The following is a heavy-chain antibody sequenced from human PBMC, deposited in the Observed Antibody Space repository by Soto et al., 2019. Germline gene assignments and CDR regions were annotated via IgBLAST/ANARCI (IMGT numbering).Heavy chain of an antibody. V-gene: IGHV3-33*01. D-gene: IGHD3-10*01. CDR2: IWYDGSNK. J-gene: IGHJ4*02. Sequence: GGSLRLSCSASGFTFSSYGMHWVRQAPGKGLEWVAVIWYDGSNKYYADSVKGRFTISRDNSKNTLYLQMNSLRAEDTAVYYCARTPLSGSGSFYYFDYWGQGTLVTVSS. CDR3: ARTPLSGSGSFYYFDY. CDR1: GFTFSSYG.